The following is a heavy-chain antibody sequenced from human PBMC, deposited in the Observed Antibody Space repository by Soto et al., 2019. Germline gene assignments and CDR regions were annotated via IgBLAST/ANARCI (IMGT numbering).Heavy chain of an antibody. D-gene: IGHD1-26*01. J-gene: IGHJ3*02. CDR2: ISYDGSNK. CDR1: GFTFSSYA. CDR3: AREMGGYDAFDI. Sequence: QVQLVESGGGMVQPGRSLRLSCAASGFTFSSYAMHWVRQAPGKGLEWVAVISYDGSNKYYADSVKGRFTISRDNSKNTLYLQMNSLRAEDTAVYYCAREMGGYDAFDIWGQGTMVTVSS. V-gene: IGHV3-30-3*01.